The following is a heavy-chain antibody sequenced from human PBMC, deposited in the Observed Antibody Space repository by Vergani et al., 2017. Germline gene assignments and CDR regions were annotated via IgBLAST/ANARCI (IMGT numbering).Heavy chain of an antibody. CDR2: INPNSDGT. CDR1: GYIFTDYF. D-gene: IGHD2-2*01. Sequence: QVQLVQSGAEVKKPGASVKVSCKASGYIFTDYFMHWVRQAPGQGLEWMGWINPNSDGTNYAQKFQGRVTMTRDTSISTAYMELSNLRSDDTAVYYCARVGTSSNRDYLDYWGQGTLVTVSS. V-gene: IGHV1-2*02. J-gene: IGHJ4*02. CDR3: ARVGTSSNRDYLDY.